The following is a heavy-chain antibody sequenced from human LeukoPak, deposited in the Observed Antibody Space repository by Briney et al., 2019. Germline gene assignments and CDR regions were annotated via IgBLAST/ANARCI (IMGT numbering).Heavy chain of an antibody. CDR3: AKMGKTENHYGSGRFSYYYYMDV. D-gene: IGHD3-10*01. J-gene: IGHJ6*03. CDR1: GSTFSTYG. CDR2: IRSDGINK. Sequence: GGSLRLSCAASGSTFSTYGMHWVRQAPGKGLEWVAFIRSDGINKYYADSVKGRFTISRDNSKNTLYLQMNSLRAEDTAVYYCAKMGKTENHYGSGRFSYYYYMDVWGKGTTVTVYS. V-gene: IGHV3-30*02.